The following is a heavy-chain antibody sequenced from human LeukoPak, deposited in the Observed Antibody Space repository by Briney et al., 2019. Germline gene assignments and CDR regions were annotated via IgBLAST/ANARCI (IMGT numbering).Heavy chain of an antibody. D-gene: IGHD1-26*01. Sequence: PSETLSLTCTVSGGSISSSSYYWGWIRQPPGKGLEWIGSIYYSGSTYYNPSLKSRVTISVDTSKNQFSLKLSSVTAADTAVYYCARGKVGATRSQFDYWGQGTLVTVSS. J-gene: IGHJ4*02. CDR1: GGSISSSSYY. V-gene: IGHV4-39*01. CDR3: ARGKVGATRSQFDY. CDR2: IYYSGST.